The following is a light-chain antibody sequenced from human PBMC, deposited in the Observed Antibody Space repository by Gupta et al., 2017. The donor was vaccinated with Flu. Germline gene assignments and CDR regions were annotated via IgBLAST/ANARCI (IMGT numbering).Light chain of an antibody. J-gene: IGLJ2*01. CDR2: GNN. V-gene: IGLV1-40*01. CDR3: QSFDSNLSAEV. Sequence: QSVPTQLPPASGVPGQGVTLSCTGSNSNIGANYDVHWYQHLPGTAPQRRIPGNNNRPSGVPDRFSGSKSGTSAYLAITGLQADDEADDYCQSFDSNLSAEVFGTGTKLTVL. CDR1: NSNIGANYD.